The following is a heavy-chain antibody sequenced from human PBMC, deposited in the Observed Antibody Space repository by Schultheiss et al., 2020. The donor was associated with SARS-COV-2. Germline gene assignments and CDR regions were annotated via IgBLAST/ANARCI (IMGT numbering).Heavy chain of an antibody. D-gene: IGHD6-19*01. CDR2: ISYDGSNK. J-gene: IGHJ6*02. V-gene: IGHV3-30*07. CDR1: GFTFSSYA. Sequence: GGSLRLSCAASGFTFSSYALHWVRQAPGKGLEWVAVISYDGSNKYYADSVKGRFTISRDNAKNTLYLQMNSLRAEDTAVYYCARGRSAVAGTRYYGMDVWGQGTTVTVSS. CDR3: ARGRSAVAGTRYYGMDV.